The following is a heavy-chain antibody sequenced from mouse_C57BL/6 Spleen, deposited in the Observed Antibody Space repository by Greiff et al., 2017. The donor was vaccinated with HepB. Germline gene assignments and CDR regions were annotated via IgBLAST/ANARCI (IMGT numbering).Heavy chain of an antibody. D-gene: IGHD4-1*01. CDR3: ARPLTGKRIFFDY. Sequence: EVQVVESGGDLVKPGGSLKLSCAASGFTFSSYGMSWVRQTPDKRLEWVATISSGGSYTYYPDSVKGRFTISRDNAKNTLYLQMSRLKSEDTAMYYCARPLTGKRIFFDYWGQGTTLTVSS. CDR2: ISSGGSYT. J-gene: IGHJ2*01. CDR1: GFTFSSYG. V-gene: IGHV5-6*01.